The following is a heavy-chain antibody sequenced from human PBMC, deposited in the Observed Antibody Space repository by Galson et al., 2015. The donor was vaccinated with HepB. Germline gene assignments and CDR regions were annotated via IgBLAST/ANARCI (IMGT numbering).Heavy chain of an antibody. J-gene: IGHJ6*02. CDR1: GFTFSSYA. D-gene: IGHD6-13*01. CDR3: ARDSPAYSSSWYPSGYYYGMDV. CDR2: ISYDGSNK. Sequence: SLRLSCAASGFTFSSYAMHWVRQALGKGLEWVAVISYDGSNKYYADSVKGRFTISRDNSKNTLYLQMNSLRAEDTAVYYCARDSPAYSSSWYPSGYYYGMDVWGQGTTVTVSS. V-gene: IGHV3-30-3*01.